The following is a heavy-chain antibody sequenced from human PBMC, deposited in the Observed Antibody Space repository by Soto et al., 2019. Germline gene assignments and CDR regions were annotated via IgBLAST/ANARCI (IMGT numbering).Heavy chain of an antibody. V-gene: IGHV4-30-4*01. CDR2: IYYSGST. CDR1: GGSISSGDYY. D-gene: IGHD3-3*01. CDR3: ARDRRILRFLEWANWFDP. J-gene: IGHJ5*02. Sequence: QVQLQESGPGLVKPSQTLSLTCTVSGGSISSGDYYWSWIRQPPGKGLEWIGYIYYSGSTYYNPSLKSRVTISVDTSKNQFSLKLSSVTAADTAVYYCARDRRILRFLEWANWFDPWGQGTLVTVSS.